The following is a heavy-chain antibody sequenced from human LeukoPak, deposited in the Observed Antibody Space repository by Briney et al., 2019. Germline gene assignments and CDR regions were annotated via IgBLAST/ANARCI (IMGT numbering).Heavy chain of an antibody. CDR1: GYSISSGYY. J-gene: IGHJ4*02. CDR2: IFHRGTA. D-gene: IGHD3-16*01. Sequence: SETLSLTCTVSGYSISSGYYWGWIRQPPGKGLEWIGNIFHRGTAYYNPSLKSQVTISIDTSKNQLSLKLSSVTAADTAVYYCARAGGALYYFDYWGQGTLVTVSS. V-gene: IGHV4-38-2*02. CDR3: ARAGGALYYFDY.